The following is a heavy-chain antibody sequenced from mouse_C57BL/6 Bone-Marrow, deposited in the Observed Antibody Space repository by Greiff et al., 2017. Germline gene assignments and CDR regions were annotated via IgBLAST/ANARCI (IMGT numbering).Heavy chain of an antibody. CDR3: ARLYYGSPFAY. J-gene: IGHJ3*01. V-gene: IGHV2-9-1*01. D-gene: IGHD1-1*01. CDR2: IWTGGGT. Sequence: VQGVESGPGLVAPSQSLSITCTVSGFSLTSYAISWVRQPPGTGLEWLGVIWTGGGTNYNSALKSRLRISIDKSKSPVFLKMSSLKTDDTARYYCARLYYGSPFAYWGQGTLVTVSA. CDR1: GFSLTSYA.